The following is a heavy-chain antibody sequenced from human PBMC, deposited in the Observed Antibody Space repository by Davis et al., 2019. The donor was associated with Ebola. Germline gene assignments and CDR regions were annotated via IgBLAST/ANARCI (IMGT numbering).Heavy chain of an antibody. CDR2: INHSGST. J-gene: IGHJ6*02. CDR3: ARDSRWLVPGTYYYYGMDV. D-gene: IGHD6-19*01. CDR1: GGSFSGYY. V-gene: IGHV4-34*01. Sequence: SQTLSLTCAVYGGSFSGYYWSWIRQPPGKGLEWIGEINHSGSTNYNPSLKSRVTISVDTSKNHFSLKLISVTAADTAVYYCARDSRWLVPGTYYYYGMDVWGQGTTVTVSS.